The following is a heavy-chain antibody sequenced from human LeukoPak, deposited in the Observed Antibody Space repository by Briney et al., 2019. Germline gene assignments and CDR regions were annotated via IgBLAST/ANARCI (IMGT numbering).Heavy chain of an antibody. D-gene: IGHD3-10*01. V-gene: IGHV3-73*01. CDR1: GFTFSGSA. CDR2: IRSKANSYAT. CDR3: TRARRLDYGSGSQLDY. J-gene: IGHJ4*02. Sequence: QPGGSLKLSCAASGFTFSGSAMHWVRQASGKGLEWVGRIRSKANSYATAYAASVKGRSTISRDDSKNTAYLQMNSLKTEDTAVYYCTRARRLDYGSGSQLDYWGQGTLVTVSS.